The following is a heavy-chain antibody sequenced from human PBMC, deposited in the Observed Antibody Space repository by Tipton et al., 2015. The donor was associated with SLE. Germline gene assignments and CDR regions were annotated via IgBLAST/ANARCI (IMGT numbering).Heavy chain of an antibody. CDR2: IHYSGST. V-gene: IGHV4-59*01. D-gene: IGHD6-19*01. J-gene: IGHJ4*02. CDR3: ARDSPTVAGTFDS. Sequence: TLSLTCSVSGGSISSSYWSWIRQPPGKGLEWIGYIHYSGSTSYNPSLKSRVTMTVDTSKNQFSLKVRSVTAADTAVYYCARDSPTVAGTFDSWGQGTLVIVSA. CDR1: GGSISSSY.